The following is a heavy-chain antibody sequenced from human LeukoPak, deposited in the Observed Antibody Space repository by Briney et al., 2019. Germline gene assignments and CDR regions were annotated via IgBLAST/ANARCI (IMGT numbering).Heavy chain of an antibody. D-gene: IGHD5-12*01. CDR1: GFTFSSVW. Sequence: GGSLRLSCAASGFTFSSVWMSWVRQAPGRGLEWVSSISSDGSFIFYGDSVRGRFTISRDNAKNSVYLQMKSLSADDTAVYYCAIFGGYSGYDLFDYWGQGALVTVSS. V-gene: IGHV3-21*01. CDR3: AIFGGYSGYDLFDY. J-gene: IGHJ4*02. CDR2: ISSDGSFI.